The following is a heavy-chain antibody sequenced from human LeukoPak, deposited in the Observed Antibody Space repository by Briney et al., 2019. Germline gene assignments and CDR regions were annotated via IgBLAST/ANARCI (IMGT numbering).Heavy chain of an antibody. J-gene: IGHJ3*01. CDR1: GFTFSSYG. V-gene: IGHV3-33*01. CDR2: IWYDGIMK. D-gene: IGHD6-19*01. Sequence: GGSLRLSCAASGFTFSSYGMRWVRQAPGKGLEWVAVIWYDGIMKDYAASVTGRFTTSRDNSENTIQLKVSSLRPDDTAIYYCARDRGGWYSDALDAWGHGTLVTVSS. CDR3: ARDRGGWYSDALDA.